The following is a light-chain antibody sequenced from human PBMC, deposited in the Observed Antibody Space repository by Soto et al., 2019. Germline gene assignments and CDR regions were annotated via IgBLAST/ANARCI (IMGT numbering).Light chain of an antibody. J-gene: IGKJ5*01. V-gene: IGKV1-39*01. CDR2: SAS. CDR1: QRINTY. Sequence: DIQMTQSPSSLSTSVGDRVTITCRASQRINTYLKWYRQKPGKAPELLIYSASNLQSGVPSRFSGRGAETDFTLTISSLQPEDFATYYCQQSFSTPAFGQGTRLDI. CDR3: QQSFSTPA.